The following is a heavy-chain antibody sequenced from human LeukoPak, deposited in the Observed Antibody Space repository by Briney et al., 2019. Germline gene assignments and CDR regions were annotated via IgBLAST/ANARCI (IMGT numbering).Heavy chain of an antibody. Sequence: GGSLRLSCAASGFTFSSYAMSWVRQAPGKGLEWVSAISGSGGSTYYADSVKGRFTISRDNSKNTLYLQMNSLRAEDTALYYCAKDRGNSDARNSFDIWGQGTLVTVSS. D-gene: IGHD3-10*01. CDR3: AKDRGNSDARNSFDI. V-gene: IGHV3-23*01. CDR2: ISGSGGST. CDR1: GFTFSSYA. J-gene: IGHJ3*02.